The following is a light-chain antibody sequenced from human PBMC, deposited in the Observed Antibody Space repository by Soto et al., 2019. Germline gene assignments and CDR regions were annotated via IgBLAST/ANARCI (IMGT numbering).Light chain of an antibody. V-gene: IGKV3-11*01. CDR2: DAS. CDR1: QSVRSY. CDR3: QQRSNWPPIT. J-gene: IGKJ5*01. Sequence: EIVLTQSPATLSLSPGDRATLSCRASQSVRSYLAWYQQKAGQAPRLLIYDASYRATGIPARFSGSGSGTDFTLTISSLEPEDSALYYCQQRSNWPPITFGQGTRLEIK.